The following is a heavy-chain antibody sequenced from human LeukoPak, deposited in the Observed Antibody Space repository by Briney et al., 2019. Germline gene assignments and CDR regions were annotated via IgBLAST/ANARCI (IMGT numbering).Heavy chain of an antibody. D-gene: IGHD3-22*01. CDR2: INPSGGST. CDR3: ARTSLAYYYDSSGYYYDYYYYYMDV. CDR1: GYTFTSYY. V-gene: IGHV1-46*01. J-gene: IGHJ6*03. Sequence: ASVKVSCKASGYTFTSYYMHWVRQAPGQGLEWMGIINPSGGSTSYAQKFQGRVTISVDKSKNQFSLKLSSVTAADTAVYYCARTSLAYYYDSSGYYYDYYYYYMDVWGKGTTVTVSS.